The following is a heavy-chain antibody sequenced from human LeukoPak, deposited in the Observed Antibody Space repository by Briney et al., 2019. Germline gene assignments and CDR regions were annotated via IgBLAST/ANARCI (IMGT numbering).Heavy chain of an antibody. Sequence: PSETLSLTCTVSGGSISSSSYYWGWIRQPPGKGLEWIGSIYHSGSTYYNPSLKSRVTISVDTSKNQFSLRLSSVTAADTAVYYCARDEGVVGASTYYYYYGMDVWGQGTTVTVSS. CDR2: IYHSGST. J-gene: IGHJ6*02. CDR3: ARDEGVVGASTYYYYYGMDV. V-gene: IGHV4-39*07. D-gene: IGHD1-26*01. CDR1: GGSISSSSYY.